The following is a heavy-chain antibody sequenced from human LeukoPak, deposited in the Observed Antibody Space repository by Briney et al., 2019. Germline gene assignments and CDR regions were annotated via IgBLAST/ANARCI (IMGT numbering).Heavy chain of an antibody. V-gene: IGHV4-59*08. Sequence: SETLSLTCTLSGGSLSSFYWSWLRQPPERGLEGIGYIFYSGSTNYNPSLKSRVTMSVATSKNQFSLKLSSVTAADTAVYYCARHTPVPLPSGFYFEMDVWGQGTTVTVSS. D-gene: IGHD2-15*01. CDR1: GGSLSSFY. CDR3: ARHTPVPLPSGFYFEMDV. J-gene: IGHJ6*02. CDR2: IFYSGST.